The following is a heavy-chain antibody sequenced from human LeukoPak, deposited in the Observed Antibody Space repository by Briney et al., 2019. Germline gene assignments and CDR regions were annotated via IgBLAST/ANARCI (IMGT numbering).Heavy chain of an antibody. D-gene: IGHD1/OR15-1a*01. CDR1: GFSFSTFW. J-gene: IGHJ5*02. V-gene: IGHV3-7*01. Sequence: GGSLRLSCAASGFSFSTFWMTWVRQPPGGGLEWLANIRQDGNEMYYVDSVEGRFTISRDNAKNSLYLQMNKLRPEDTATYYCASAKVELGQRAYNWFDPWGQGTLVTVSS. CDR3: ASAKVELGQRAYNWFDP. CDR2: IRQDGNEM.